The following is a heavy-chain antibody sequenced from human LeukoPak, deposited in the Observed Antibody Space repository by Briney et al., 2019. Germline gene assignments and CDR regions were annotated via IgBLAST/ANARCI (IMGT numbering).Heavy chain of an antibody. V-gene: IGHV4-30-2*01. Sequence: SETLSLTCAVSGGSISSGGYSWSWIRQPPGTGLEWIGYIYHSGSTYYNPSLKSRVTISVDRSKNQFSLKLGSVTAADTAVYYCARVSGSSWYFDYWGQGTLVTVSS. CDR2: IYHSGST. CDR1: GGSISSGGYS. J-gene: IGHJ4*02. CDR3: ARVSGSSWYFDY. D-gene: IGHD6-13*01.